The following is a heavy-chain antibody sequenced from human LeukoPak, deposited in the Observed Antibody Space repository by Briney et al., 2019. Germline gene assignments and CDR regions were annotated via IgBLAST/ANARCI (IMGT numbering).Heavy chain of an antibody. V-gene: IGHV3-21*01. Sequence: GGSLRLSCAASGFIFSSYNMNWVRQAPGKGLEWVSFISSSSSYIYYADSVKGRFTISRDNAKNSLYLQMNSLRAEDTAVYYCASNSGYEKGYWGQGTLATVSS. CDR1: GFIFSSYN. D-gene: IGHD5-12*01. CDR2: ISSSSSYI. CDR3: ASNSGYEKGY. J-gene: IGHJ4*02.